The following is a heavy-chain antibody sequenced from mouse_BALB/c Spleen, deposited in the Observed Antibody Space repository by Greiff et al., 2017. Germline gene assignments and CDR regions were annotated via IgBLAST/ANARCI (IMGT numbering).Heavy chain of an antibody. CDR2: IYPSDSYT. CDR1: GYTFTSYW. Sequence: VQLQQPGAELVRPGASVKLSCKASGYTFTSYWINWVKQRPGQGLEWIGNIYPSDSYTNYNQKFKDKATLTVDKSSSTAYMQLSSPTSEDSAVYYCTRDYDYEGFAYWGQGTLVTVSA. J-gene: IGHJ3*01. CDR3: TRDYDYEGFAY. V-gene: IGHV1-69*02. D-gene: IGHD2-4*01.